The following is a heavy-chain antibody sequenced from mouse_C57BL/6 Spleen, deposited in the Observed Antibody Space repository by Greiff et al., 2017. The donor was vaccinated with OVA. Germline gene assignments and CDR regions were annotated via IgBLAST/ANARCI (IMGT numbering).Heavy chain of an antibody. CDR1: GFSFNTYA. J-gene: IGHJ4*01. D-gene: IGHD2-1*01. Sequence: EVQLVESGGGLVQPKGSLKLSCAASGFSFNTYAMNWVRQAPGKGLEWVARIRSKSNNYATYYADSVKDRFTISRDDSESMLYLQMNNLKTEDTAMYYCVRLYWAPQAMDYWGQGTSVTVSS. V-gene: IGHV10-1*01. CDR3: VRLYWAPQAMDY. CDR2: IRSKSNNYAT.